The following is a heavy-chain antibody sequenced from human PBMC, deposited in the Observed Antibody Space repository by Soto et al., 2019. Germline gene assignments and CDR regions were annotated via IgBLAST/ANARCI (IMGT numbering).Heavy chain of an antibody. J-gene: IGHJ4*02. CDR2: TGATGRTT. CDR3: ATVHNTSRSFDY. D-gene: IGHD1-20*01. CDR1: GFTVSSNF. Sequence: HPGGSLRLSCAASGFTVSSNFMNWVRQAPGKGLEWVSTTGATGRTTYYADSVKGRFTVSRDNSKNTLDLQMSNLRAEDTAVYYCATVHNTSRSFDYWGQGTLVTVSS. V-gene: IGHV3-23*01.